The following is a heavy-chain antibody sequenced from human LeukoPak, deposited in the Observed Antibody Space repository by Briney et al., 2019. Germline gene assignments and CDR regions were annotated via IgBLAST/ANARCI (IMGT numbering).Heavy chain of an antibody. J-gene: IGHJ3*02. Sequence: PSQTLSLTFAISGDSVSSYSAAWSWIWQSPSRGLEWLGRPYYRSKWYNDYAVSVKSRLTINPDTSKNQFSLQLTSVTPEDTAVYYCARSGGHDAFDIWGQGTMVTVSS. CDR1: GDSVSSYSAA. CDR3: ARSGGHDAFDI. D-gene: IGHD4-23*01. CDR2: PYYRSKWYN. V-gene: IGHV6-1*01.